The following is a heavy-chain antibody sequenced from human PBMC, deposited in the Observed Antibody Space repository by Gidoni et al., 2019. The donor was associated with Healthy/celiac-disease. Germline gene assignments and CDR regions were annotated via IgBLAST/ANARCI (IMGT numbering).Heavy chain of an antibody. CDR1: GFTFSSYA. V-gene: IGHV3-23*01. CDR3: AKGFATCRH. J-gene: IGHJ1*01. Sequence: EVLLLESGGGLVQPGWSLRLSCAASGFTFSSYAMSWLRQAPGKGLAWVSAISGSGGRTYYADSVKGRFTISRDNYKNTLYLQMNSLRAEDTAVYYCAKGFATCRHWGQGTLVTVSS. CDR2: ISGSGGRT.